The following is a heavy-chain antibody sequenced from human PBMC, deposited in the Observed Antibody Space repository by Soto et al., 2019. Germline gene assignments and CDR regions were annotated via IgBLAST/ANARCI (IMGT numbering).Heavy chain of an antibody. V-gene: IGHV3-30*18. J-gene: IGHJ4*02. D-gene: IGHD3-10*01. CDR1: GFTFSSYG. Sequence: QVQLVESGGGVVQPGRSLRLSCAASGFTFSSYGMHWVRQAPGKGLGWVAVISYDGSNKYYADSVKGRFTISRDNSKNTLYLQMNSLRAEDTAVYYCAKGTTRMVRGVIITGFDYWGQGTLVTVSS. CDR3: AKGTTRMVRGVIITGFDY. CDR2: ISYDGSNK.